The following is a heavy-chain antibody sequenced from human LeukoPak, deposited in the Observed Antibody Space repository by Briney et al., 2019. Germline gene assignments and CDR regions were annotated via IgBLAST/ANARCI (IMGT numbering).Heavy chain of an antibody. J-gene: IGHJ4*02. CDR3: ARVGYSNYGIHLPEDY. V-gene: IGHV1-2*02. CDR1: GYTFTGYY. Sequence: GASVKVSCMASGYTFTGYYMHWVRQAPAKGLEWMGWINPNSGGPNYAQKFQGRVTMTRDTSISTAYMELSRVRSDDTAVYYCARVGYSNYGIHLPEDYWGQGTLVTVSS. D-gene: IGHD4-11*01. CDR2: INPNSGGP.